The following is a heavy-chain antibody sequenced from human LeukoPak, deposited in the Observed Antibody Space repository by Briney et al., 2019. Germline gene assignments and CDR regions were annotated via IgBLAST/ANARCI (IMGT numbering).Heavy chain of an antibody. CDR3: ATARNFRFEY. J-gene: IGHJ4*02. Sequence: GGSLRLSCATSGLTFRTTWMHWVRQAPGKGLMWVSRMNGEGTTIDYADSVKGRFTVSRDYAKNTLFLQMNNLRTEDTALYFCATARNFRFEYWGQGSLVTVSS. CDR1: GLTFRTTW. V-gene: IGHV3-74*01. D-gene: IGHD1-7*01. CDR2: MNGEGTTI.